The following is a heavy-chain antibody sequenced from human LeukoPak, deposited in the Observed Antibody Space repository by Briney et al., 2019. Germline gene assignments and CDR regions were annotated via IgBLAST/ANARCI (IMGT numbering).Heavy chain of an antibody. CDR2: IYYSGST. Sequence: SQTLSLTCTVSGGSISSGDYYWSWIRQPPGKGLQWIGYIYYSGSTYYNPSLKSRVTISVDTSKNQFSLKLSSVTAADTAVYYCAREIDSGSYSGGFDYRGQGTLVTVSS. D-gene: IGHD1-26*01. J-gene: IGHJ4*02. CDR3: AREIDSGSYSGGFDY. V-gene: IGHV4-30-4*08. CDR1: GGSISSGDYY.